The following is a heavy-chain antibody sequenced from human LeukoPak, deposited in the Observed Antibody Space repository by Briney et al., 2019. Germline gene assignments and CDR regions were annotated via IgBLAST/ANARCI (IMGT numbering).Heavy chain of an antibody. CDR2: IYYSGST. V-gene: IGHV4-59*08. D-gene: IGHD6-6*01. J-gene: IGHJ4*02. CDR1: GGSISRYY. CDR3: ARHRGSYSSSDFDY. Sequence: SETLSLTCTVSGGSISRYYWIWIRQPPGNGLEWIGYIYYSGSTNYNPSLKSRVTMSVDTSKNQFSLKLSSVTAADTAVYYCARHRGSYSSSDFDYWGQGTLVTVSS.